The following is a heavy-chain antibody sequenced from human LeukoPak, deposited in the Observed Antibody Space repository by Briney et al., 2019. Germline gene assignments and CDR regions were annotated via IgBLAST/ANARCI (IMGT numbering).Heavy chain of an antibody. V-gene: IGHV3-30*09. D-gene: IGHD6-13*01. J-gene: IGHJ6*02. CDR3: ARDSVSSCRYYYYYYAMDV. CDR1: GFTFSSYA. CDR2: ISYDGSNK. Sequence: PGGSLRLSCAASGFTFSSYAMHWVSQAPGKGLEWVAVISYDGSNKYYADSVKGRFAISRDNSKNTLYLQMNSLRAEDTAVYYCARDSVSSCRYYYYYYAMDVWGQGTTVTVSS.